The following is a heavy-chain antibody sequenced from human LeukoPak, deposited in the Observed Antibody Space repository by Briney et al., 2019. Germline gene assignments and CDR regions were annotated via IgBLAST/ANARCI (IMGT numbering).Heavy chain of an antibody. J-gene: IGHJ4*02. CDR3: ARGGYYGFSDY. Sequence: SETLSLTCAVYGGSFSGYYWSWIRQPPGKGLEWIGEINHSGSTNYNPSLKSRVTISVDTSKNQFSLKLSSVTAADTAVYYCARGGYYGFSDYWGQGTLVTVS. V-gene: IGHV4-34*01. CDR1: GGSFSGYY. CDR2: INHSGST. D-gene: IGHD3-10*01.